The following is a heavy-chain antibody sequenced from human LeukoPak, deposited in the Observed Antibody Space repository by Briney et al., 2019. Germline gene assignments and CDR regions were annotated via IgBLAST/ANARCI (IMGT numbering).Heavy chain of an antibody. CDR3: ARDVLRFLEWSYNWFDP. CDR2: INHSGST. V-gene: IGHV4-34*01. J-gene: IGHJ5*02. Sequence: SETLSLTCAVYGGSFSGYYWSWIRQPPGKGLEWIGEINHSGSTNYNPSLKSRVAISVDTSKNQFSLKLSSVTAADTAVYYCARDVLRFLEWSYNWFDPWGQGTLVTVSS. D-gene: IGHD3-3*01. CDR1: GGSFSGYY.